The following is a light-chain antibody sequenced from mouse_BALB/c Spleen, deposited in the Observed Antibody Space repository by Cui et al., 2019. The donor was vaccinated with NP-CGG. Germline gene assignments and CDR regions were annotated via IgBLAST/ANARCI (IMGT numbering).Light chain of an antibody. CDR3: ALWYSNHWV. Sequence: VVTQDSALTTSPGETVTLTCRSSTGGVTTSNYANWVQEKPDHLFTGLIGGTNNRAPGVPARFSGSLIGDKAALTITGAQTEDEAIYFCALWYSNHWVFGGGTKLTVL. CDR2: GTN. J-gene: IGLJ1*01. CDR1: TGGVTTSNY. V-gene: IGLV1*01.